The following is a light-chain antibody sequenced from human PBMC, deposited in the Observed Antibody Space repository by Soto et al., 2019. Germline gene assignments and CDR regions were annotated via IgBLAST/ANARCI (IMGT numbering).Light chain of an antibody. CDR1: QDISSW. CDR3: QQAKISPLT. Sequence: DIQMTQSPSSVSASVGDRVTITCRASQDISSWLDWYQQRPGKAPKLLIYGASSLQSGVPSRFSGSGSGTDFTLTISSLQPEDSATYHCQQAKISPLTFGGGTKVEIK. J-gene: IGKJ4*01. CDR2: GAS. V-gene: IGKV1-12*01.